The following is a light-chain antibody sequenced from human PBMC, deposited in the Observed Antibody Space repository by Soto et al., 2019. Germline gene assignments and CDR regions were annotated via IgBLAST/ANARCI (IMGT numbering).Light chain of an antibody. Sequence: EIVLTQSPGTLSLSPGELATLSCRASQSVSSSQLAWYQQRPGQAPRLLVYGASTRATGIADRFSGSGSGTDFTLTISRLEPEDFAVYYCQQYGSSGVTFGPGTKVDIK. CDR2: GAS. V-gene: IGKV3-20*01. J-gene: IGKJ3*01. CDR1: QSVSSSQ. CDR3: QQYGSSGVT.